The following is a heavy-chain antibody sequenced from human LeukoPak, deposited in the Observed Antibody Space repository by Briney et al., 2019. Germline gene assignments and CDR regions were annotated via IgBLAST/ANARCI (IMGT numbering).Heavy chain of an antibody. V-gene: IGHV3-9*01. J-gene: IGHJ4*02. CDR2: ISWNSGSI. Sequence: AGGSLRLSCAASGFTFDDYAMHWVRHAPGKGLEWVSGISWNSGSISHADSVKGRFTISRDNAKNSLYLQMNSLSAEDTAVYYCAKDDHYDFWSGYPYYFDYWGQGTLVTVSS. D-gene: IGHD3-3*01. CDR3: AKDDHYDFWSGYPYYFDY. CDR1: GFTFDDYA.